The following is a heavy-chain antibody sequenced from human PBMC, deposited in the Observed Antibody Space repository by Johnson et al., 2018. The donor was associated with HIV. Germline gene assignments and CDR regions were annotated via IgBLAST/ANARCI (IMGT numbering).Heavy chain of an antibody. J-gene: IGHJ3*02. CDR3: ARGGASITEAFDI. D-gene: IGHD3-10*01. CDR1: GFSFSSYG. Sequence: QVQLVESGGGVVQPGRSLRLSCAASGFSFSSYGMHWVRQAPGKGLEWVAFIRYDGSNKYYADSVRGRFTISRDNSKNTLYLQINSLRADDTAVYYCARGGASITEAFDIWCQGTMVTVSS. CDR2: IRYDGSNK. V-gene: IGHV3-30*02.